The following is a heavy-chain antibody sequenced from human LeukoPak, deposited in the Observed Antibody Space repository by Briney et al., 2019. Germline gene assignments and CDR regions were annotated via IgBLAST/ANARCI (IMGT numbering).Heavy chain of an antibody. CDR2: IYYSGST. J-gene: IGHJ5*02. CDR3: ARVKYRSSWYEGDWFDP. D-gene: IGHD6-13*01. Sequence: PSETLSLTCSVSGDSISSSAYYWGWIRQPPGKGLEWIASIYYSGSTYYNPSLKSRVTISVDTSKNQFSLKLSSVTAADTAVYYCARVKYRSSWYEGDWFDPWGQGTLVTVSS. CDR1: GDSISSSAYY. V-gene: IGHV4-39*07.